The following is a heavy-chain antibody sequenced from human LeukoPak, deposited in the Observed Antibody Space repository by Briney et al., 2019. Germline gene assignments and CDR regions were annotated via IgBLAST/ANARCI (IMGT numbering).Heavy chain of an antibody. Sequence: PGGSLRLSCAASGFGVSDYAMTWIRQSPGKGLEWVSSMSDIGPNTYYADSVKGRFTISRDTSKNTVFLQMSSLRAEDTALYYCARRLSLRFDAFAIWGPGTMVTVSS. D-gene: IGHD3-3*01. CDR3: ARRLSLRFDAFAI. CDR1: GFGVSDYA. CDR2: MSDIGPNT. J-gene: IGHJ3*02. V-gene: IGHV3-23*01.